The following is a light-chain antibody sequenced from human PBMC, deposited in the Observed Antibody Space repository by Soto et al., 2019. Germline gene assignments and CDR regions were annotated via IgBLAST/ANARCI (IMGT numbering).Light chain of an antibody. Sequence: QSVLTQPPSASGTPGQRVTISCSGSSSNVGSNTVNWYQQLPGTAPKLLIYSNNQRPSGVPDRFSGSKSGTSASLAISGLLSEDEADYYCAPWDDSLNGWVFGGGTKVTVL. V-gene: IGLV1-44*01. J-gene: IGLJ3*02. CDR1: SSNVGSNT. CDR3: APWDDSLNGWV. CDR2: SNN.